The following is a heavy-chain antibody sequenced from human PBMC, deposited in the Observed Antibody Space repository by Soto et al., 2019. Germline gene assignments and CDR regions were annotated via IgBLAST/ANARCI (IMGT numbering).Heavy chain of an antibody. D-gene: IGHD4-17*01. V-gene: IGHV3-23*01. J-gene: IGHJ4*02. CDR3: AKEQSAYGDYVGNDY. Sequence: PGGSLRLSCAASGFTFSSYAMSWVRQAPGKGLEWGSAISGSGGSTYYADSVKGRFTISRDNSKNTLYLQMNSLRAEDTAVYYYAKEQSAYGDYVGNDYWGQGTLVTVSS. CDR2: ISGSGGST. CDR1: GFTFSSYA.